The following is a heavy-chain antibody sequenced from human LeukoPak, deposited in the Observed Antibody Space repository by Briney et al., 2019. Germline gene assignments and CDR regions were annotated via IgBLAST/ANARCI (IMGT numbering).Heavy chain of an antibody. J-gene: IGHJ4*02. Sequence: AETLSLTCTVSGGSISSSSYYWGWIRQPPGKGLEWIGSIYYSGSTYYNPSLQSRVTISVDTSKNQFSLKLSSVTAADTAVYYCARLPYYDFWSGPYYDYWGQGTLVTVSS. CDR1: GGSISSSSYY. V-gene: IGHV4-39*01. CDR3: ARLPYYDFWSGPYYDY. CDR2: IYYSGST. D-gene: IGHD3-3*01.